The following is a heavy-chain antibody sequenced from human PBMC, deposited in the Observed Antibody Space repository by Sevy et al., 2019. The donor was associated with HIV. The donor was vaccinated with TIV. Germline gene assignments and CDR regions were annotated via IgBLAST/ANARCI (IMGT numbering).Heavy chain of an antibody. CDR3: AKDSDGSIYYNPFDF. J-gene: IGHJ4*02. Sequence: GGSLRLSCAASGFIFRNYAMSWVRQAPGKGLEWVSAISGSGGTTHYSDSVKGRFTISRDISKKTLYLQMNSLRAEDTAVYFCAKDSDGSIYYNPFDFWGPGTLVTVSS. V-gene: IGHV3-23*01. CDR1: GFIFRNYA. D-gene: IGHD3-22*01. CDR2: ISGSGGTT.